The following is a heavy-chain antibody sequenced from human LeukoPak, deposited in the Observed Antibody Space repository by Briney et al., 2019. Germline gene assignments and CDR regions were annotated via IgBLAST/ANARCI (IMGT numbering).Heavy chain of an antibody. CDR3: AGKVYSVDY. Sequence: SETLSLTCAVYGGSFSSYYWSWIRQPPGKGLEWIGEINHSGSTNYNPSLKSRVTISVDTSKNQFSLKLSSVTAADTAVYYCAGKVYSVDYWGQGTLVTVSS. CDR2: INHSGST. V-gene: IGHV4-34*01. CDR1: GGSFSSYY. J-gene: IGHJ4*02. D-gene: IGHD4-11*01.